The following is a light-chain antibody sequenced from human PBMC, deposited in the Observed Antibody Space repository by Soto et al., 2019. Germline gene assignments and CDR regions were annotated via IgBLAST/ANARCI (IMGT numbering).Light chain of an antibody. CDR3: AVWDVSLNGRV. CDR2: RNN. J-gene: IGLJ2*01. V-gene: IGLV1-44*01. Sequence: QCVVTQPPSASGTPGQRVTISCSGSSSNVGWTTVNWYQQLPGMAPKLLIYRNNQRSAGVPDRFSGSQSGTSASLAIGGLQSEDEADYYCAVWDVSLNGRVFGGGTKLTVL. CDR1: SSNVGWTT.